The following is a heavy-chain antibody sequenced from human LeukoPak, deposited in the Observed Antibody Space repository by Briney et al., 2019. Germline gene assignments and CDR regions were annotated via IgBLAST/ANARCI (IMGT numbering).Heavy chain of an antibody. CDR2: ISYDGSNK. D-gene: IGHD5-18*01. Sequence: GRSLRLSCAASGFTFSSYAMHWVRQAPGKGLEWVAVISYDGSNKYYADSVKGRFTISSDNSKNTLYLQMNSLRAEDTAVYYCAREQYSYGKFDYWGQGTLVTVSS. V-gene: IGHV3-30-3*01. J-gene: IGHJ4*02. CDR3: AREQYSYGKFDY. CDR1: GFTFSSYA.